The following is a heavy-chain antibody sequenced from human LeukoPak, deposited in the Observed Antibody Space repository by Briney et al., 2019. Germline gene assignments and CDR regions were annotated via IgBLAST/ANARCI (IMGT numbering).Heavy chain of an antibody. CDR2: IYHSGSS. Sequence: SETLSLTCAVSGGSISRDGYCWSCIRQPPGKGLEWIVYIYHSGSSYYNPSLRSRVTMSVDRSRNQFSLKLNSVTAADTAVYYCARDYGGGGSYFDYWGQGILVTVPS. CDR1: GGSISRDGYC. D-gene: IGHD3-10*01. J-gene: IGHJ4*02. CDR3: ARDYGGGGSYFDY. V-gene: IGHV4-30-2*01.